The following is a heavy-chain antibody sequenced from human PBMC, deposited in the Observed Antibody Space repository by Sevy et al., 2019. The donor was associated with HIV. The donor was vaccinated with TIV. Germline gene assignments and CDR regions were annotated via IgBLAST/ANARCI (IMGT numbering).Heavy chain of an antibody. CDR1: GGSISSYY. D-gene: IGHD6-19*01. Sequence: SETLSLTCTVSGGSISSYYWSWIRQPPGKGLEWIGYIYYSGSTNYNPSLKSRVTIPVDTSKNQFSLKLSSVTAADTAVYYCARDHSSGWATSNYFDYWGQGTLVTVSS. J-gene: IGHJ4*02. CDR3: ARDHSSGWATSNYFDY. CDR2: IYYSGST. V-gene: IGHV4-59*01.